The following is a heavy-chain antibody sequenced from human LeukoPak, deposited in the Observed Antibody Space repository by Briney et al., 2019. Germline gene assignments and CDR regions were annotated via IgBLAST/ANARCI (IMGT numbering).Heavy chain of an antibody. CDR1: GGTFSSYA. V-gene: IGHV1-69*06. D-gene: IGHD6-19*01. CDR2: IIPIFGTA. J-gene: IGHJ4*02. CDR3: ARDPIAVAGRGGLFDY. Sequence: SVKVSCKASGGTFSSYAISWVRQAPGQGLEWMGGIIPIFGTANYAQKFQGRVTITADKSTSTAYMELSSLRSEDTAVYYCARDPIAVAGRGGLFDYWGQGTLVTVSS.